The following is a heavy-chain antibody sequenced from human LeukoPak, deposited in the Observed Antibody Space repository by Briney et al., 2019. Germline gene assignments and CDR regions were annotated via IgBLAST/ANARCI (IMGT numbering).Heavy chain of an antibody. J-gene: IGHJ2*01. CDR1: GFTFMNYV. CDR2: IRLGGGLT. CDR3: ARKITMVRGPLIKGYFDL. D-gene: IGHD3-10*01. Sequence: PGGSLRLSCSGSGFTFMNYVMAWVRQAPGKGLEWVSSIRLGGGLTHSADPVKGRFIISRDINTLFLQMNNLRPEDTAMYYCARKITMVRGPLIKGYFDLWGRGTLVSVSS. V-gene: IGHV3-23*01.